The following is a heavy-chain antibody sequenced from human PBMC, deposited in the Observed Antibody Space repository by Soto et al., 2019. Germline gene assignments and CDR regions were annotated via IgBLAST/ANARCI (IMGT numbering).Heavy chain of an antibody. V-gene: IGHV3-15*01. J-gene: IGHJ6*03. CDR3: TTTLITVAVHYYYMDV. CDR1: GFTFSNAW. Sequence: PWGSLRLSCAASGFTFSNAWMSWVRQAPGKGLEWVGRIKSKTDGGTTDYAAPVKGRFTISRDDSKNTLYLQMNSLKTEDTAVYYCTTTLITVAVHYYYMDVWGKGTTVTVSS. D-gene: IGHD4-17*01. CDR2: IKSKTDGGTT.